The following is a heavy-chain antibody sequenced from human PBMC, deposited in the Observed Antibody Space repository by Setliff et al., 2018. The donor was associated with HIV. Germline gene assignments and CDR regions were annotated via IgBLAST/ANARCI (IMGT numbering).Heavy chain of an antibody. CDR3: ARDSGYSYGAYDAFDI. J-gene: IGHJ3*02. V-gene: IGHV4-4*02. D-gene: IGHD5-18*01. CDR1: GGSISSSNW. CDR2: IYHSGST. Sequence: KPSETLSLTCAVSGGSISSSNWWSWVRQPPGKGLEWIGQIYHSGSTNYNPSLKSRVTISLDKSKNQFSLKLNSVTAADTAVYYCARDSGYSYGAYDAFDIWGQGTMVTVS.